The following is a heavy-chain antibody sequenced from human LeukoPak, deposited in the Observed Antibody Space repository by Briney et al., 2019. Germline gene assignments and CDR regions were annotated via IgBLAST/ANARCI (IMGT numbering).Heavy chain of an antibody. Sequence: GGSLRLSCAASGFTFSSYGMSWVRQAPGKGLEWVSAISGSGGSTYYADSVKGRFTISRDDSKNTLYLQMNSLRAEDTAVYYCAKAQYYYDSSGKRKNYYYYMDVWGKGTTVTISS. CDR2: ISGSGGST. CDR1: GFTFSSYG. CDR3: AKAQYYYDSSGKRKNYYYYMDV. J-gene: IGHJ6*03. D-gene: IGHD3-22*01. V-gene: IGHV3-23*01.